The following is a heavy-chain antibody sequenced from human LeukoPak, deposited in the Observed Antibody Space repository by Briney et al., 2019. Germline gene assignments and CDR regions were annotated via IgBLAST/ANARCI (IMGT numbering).Heavy chain of an antibody. D-gene: IGHD6-19*01. J-gene: IGHJ4*02. CDR3: ARVGSGGAWFDF. V-gene: IGHV4-39*07. Sequence: SETLSLTCTVSGGSISSYYWVWIRQPPGNGLEWIGTIYYSGSTYYNPSLKSRVTISVDTSKNQFSLKMTSVTAADTAVYFCARVGSGGAWFDFWGQGTLVTVSS. CDR2: IYYSGST. CDR1: GGSISSYY.